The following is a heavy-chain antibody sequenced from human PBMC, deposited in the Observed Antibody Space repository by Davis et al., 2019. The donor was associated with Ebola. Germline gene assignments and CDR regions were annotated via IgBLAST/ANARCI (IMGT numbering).Heavy chain of an antibody. V-gene: IGHV3-21*01. D-gene: IGHD6-13*01. Sequence: GESLKISCAASGFTFSSYSMNWVRQAPGKGLEWVSSISSSSSYIYYADSVKGRFTISRDNAKNSLYLQMNSLRAEDTAVYYCARDGYSSSWYKIYYYYGMDVWGQGTTVTVSS. CDR2: ISSSSSYI. CDR1: GFTFSSYS. CDR3: ARDGYSSSWYKIYYYYGMDV. J-gene: IGHJ6*02.